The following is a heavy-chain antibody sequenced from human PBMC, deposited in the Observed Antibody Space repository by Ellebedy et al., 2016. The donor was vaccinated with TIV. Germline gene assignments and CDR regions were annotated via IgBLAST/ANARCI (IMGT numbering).Heavy chain of an antibody. Sequence: GGPLRLSXTVSGFTVSNYGRHWVRQAPGKGLEWVEDIWYDGTNKYNADSVKGRFIISRDNSKNALYLEMNSLRAEDTAVYYSVRDPYVKVREIIDNWFDPWGQGTLVTVPS. V-gene: IGHV3-33*01. CDR1: GFTVSNYG. CDR3: VRDPYVKVREIIDNWFDP. CDR2: IWYDGTNK. D-gene: IGHD3-10*01. J-gene: IGHJ5*02.